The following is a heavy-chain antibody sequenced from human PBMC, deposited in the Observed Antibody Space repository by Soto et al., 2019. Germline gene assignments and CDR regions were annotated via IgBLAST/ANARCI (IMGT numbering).Heavy chain of an antibody. Sequence: GGSLRLSCAASGFTFDDYAMNWVRQAPGKGLEWVSGISWNSGTITYADSVKGRFTISRDNAKNSLFLQMNSLRAEDTALYFCAKDRSASSSFFDYWGLGTLVTSPQ. V-gene: IGHV3-9*01. CDR2: ISWNSGTI. CDR3: AKDRSASSSFFDY. J-gene: IGHJ4*02. CDR1: GFTFDDYA. D-gene: IGHD2-2*01.